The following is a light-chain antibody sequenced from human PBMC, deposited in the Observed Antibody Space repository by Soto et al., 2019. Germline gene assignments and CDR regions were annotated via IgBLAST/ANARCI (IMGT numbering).Light chain of an antibody. CDR2: QAS. Sequence: DIQMTQSPSTLSASVGEKVTITCRASQSLSSRLAWFQQKPGNAPKVLIYQASSLETGVPSRFSGSGSGTEFTLTISSLQPDDSATYYCQQYESSAPYTFGQGTKLEIK. CDR1: QSLSSR. V-gene: IGKV1-5*03. CDR3: QQYESSAPYT. J-gene: IGKJ2*01.